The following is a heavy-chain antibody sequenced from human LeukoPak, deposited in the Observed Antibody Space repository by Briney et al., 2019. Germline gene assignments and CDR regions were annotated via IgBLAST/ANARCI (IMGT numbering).Heavy chain of an antibody. CDR1: GGSISSYY. J-gene: IGHJ4*02. V-gene: IGHV4-59*01. D-gene: IGHD6-19*01. CDR3: ARGSGWYWY. Sequence: SETLSLTCTVSGGSISSYYWSWIRQPPGKGLVWIGYIYYRGSTNYSPSLNSRVTISVVTSKNQFSLKLSSVTAADTAVYYCARGSGWYWYWGQGTLVTVSS. CDR2: IYYRGST.